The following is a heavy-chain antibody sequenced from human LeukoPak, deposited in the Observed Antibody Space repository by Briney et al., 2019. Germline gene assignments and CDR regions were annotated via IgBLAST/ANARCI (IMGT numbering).Heavy chain of an antibody. Sequence: PSETLSLTCTVSGGSISSYYWSWIRQPAGKGLEWIGRIYTSGSTNYNPSLKSRVTMSVDTSTNQFSLKLSSVTAADTAVYYCARERGNYDFWSGVPDFDPWGQGTLVTVSS. CDR2: IYTSGST. CDR1: GGSISSYY. D-gene: IGHD3-3*01. V-gene: IGHV4-4*07. J-gene: IGHJ5*02. CDR3: ARERGNYDFWSGVPDFDP.